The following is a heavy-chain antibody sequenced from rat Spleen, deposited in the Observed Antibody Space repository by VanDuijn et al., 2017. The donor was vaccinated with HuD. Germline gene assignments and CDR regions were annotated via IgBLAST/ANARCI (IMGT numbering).Heavy chain of an antibody. V-gene: IGHV5-20*01. J-gene: IGHJ3*01. CDR2: IGHDGSPT. CDR3: TTMSNWFVY. CDR1: GFTFSNYD. Sequence: EVQLVESGGGLVQPGRSMKLSCAASGFTFSNYDMAWVRQAPTKGLDWVSSIGHDGSPTYYRDSVKGRFTISRDNPKSTLYLQMDSLRSEDTATYYCTTMSNWFVYWGQGTLVTVSS.